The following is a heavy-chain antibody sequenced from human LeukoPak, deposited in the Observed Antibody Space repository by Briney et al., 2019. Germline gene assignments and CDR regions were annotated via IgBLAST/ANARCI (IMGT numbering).Heavy chain of an antibody. Sequence: SETLSLTCTVSGGSISSSSYYWGWVRQPPGKGLEWIGSIYYSGSTYYNPSLKSRVTISVDTSKNQFSLKLSSVTAADTAVHYCARRPYYYDGGGYYWGQGTLVTVSS. J-gene: IGHJ4*02. CDR2: IYYSGST. D-gene: IGHD3-22*01. CDR3: ARRPYYYDGGGYY. CDR1: GGSISSSSYY. V-gene: IGHV4-39*01.